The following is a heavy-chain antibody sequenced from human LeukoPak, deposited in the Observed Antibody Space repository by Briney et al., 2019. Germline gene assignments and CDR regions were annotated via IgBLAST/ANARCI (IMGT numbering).Heavy chain of an antibody. CDR2: IIPIFGTA. Sequence: SVNVSCKASGGTFSSYAISWVRQAPGQGLGWMGGIIPIFGTANYAQKFQGRVTITADESTSTAYMELSSLRSEDTAVYYCARVPSRSSWYLHHRDLMSWFDPWGQGTLVTVSS. D-gene: IGHD6-13*01. CDR3: ARVPSRSSWYLHHRDLMSWFDP. V-gene: IGHV1-69*13. CDR1: GGTFSSYA. J-gene: IGHJ5*02.